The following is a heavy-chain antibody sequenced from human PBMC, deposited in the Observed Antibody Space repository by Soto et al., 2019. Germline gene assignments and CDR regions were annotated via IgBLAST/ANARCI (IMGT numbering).Heavy chain of an antibody. CDR1: GFTFSSYG. Sequence: GGSLRLSCAASGFTFSSYGMHWVRQAPGKGLEWVAVIAYDGSNKYYADSVKGRFTISRDNSKNTLYLQMNSLRAEDRAVYYCALGYSYGPYYFDYWGQGTLVTVSS. D-gene: IGHD5-18*01. J-gene: IGHJ4*02. CDR3: ALGYSYGPYYFDY. V-gene: IGHV3-30*03. CDR2: IAYDGSNK.